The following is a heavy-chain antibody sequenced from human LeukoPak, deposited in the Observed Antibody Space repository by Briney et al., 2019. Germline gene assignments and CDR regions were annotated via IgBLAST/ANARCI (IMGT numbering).Heavy chain of an antibody. CDR3: ARVGITMGYFDY. D-gene: IGHD3-10*01. CDR2: IIPIFGTA. Sequence: SVKVSCKAFGYSFIHYGISWVRQAPGQGLEWMGGIIPIFGTANYAQKFQGRVTITADKSTSTAYMELSSLRSEDTAVYYCARVGITMGYFDYWGQGTLVTVSS. J-gene: IGHJ4*02. V-gene: IGHV1-69*06. CDR1: GYSFIHYG.